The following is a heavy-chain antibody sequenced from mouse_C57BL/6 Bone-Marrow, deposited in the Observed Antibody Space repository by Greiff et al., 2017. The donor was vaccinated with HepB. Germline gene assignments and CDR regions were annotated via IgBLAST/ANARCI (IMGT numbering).Heavy chain of an antibody. CDR3: ARGGTSTVVADWYFDV. D-gene: IGHD1-1*01. J-gene: IGHJ1*03. V-gene: IGHV1-76*01. CDR2: IYPGSGNT. CDR1: GYTFTDYY. Sequence: QVQLQQSGAELVRPGASVKLSCKASGYTFTDYYINWVKQRPGQGLEWIARIYPGSGNTYYNEKFKGKATLTAEKSSSTAYMQLSSLTSEDSAVYFCARGGTSTVVADWYFDVWGTGTTVTVSS.